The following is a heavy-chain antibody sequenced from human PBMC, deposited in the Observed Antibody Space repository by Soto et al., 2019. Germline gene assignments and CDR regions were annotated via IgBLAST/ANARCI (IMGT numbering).Heavy chain of an antibody. V-gene: IGHV1-8*02. CDR2: MNPSAGTT. Sequence: QVHLVQSGAEVKKPGASVKVSCKASGYSFSTYDINWVRQAPGQGLEWMGWMNPSAGTTGSAQKFQGRVTMTWDTSISTAYMELSSLTSEYTAVYYCARVPTIRITGTTTNWFDPWGQGTLVTVSS. CDR3: ARVPTIRITGTTTNWFDP. J-gene: IGHJ5*02. CDR1: GYSFSTYD. D-gene: IGHD1-20*01.